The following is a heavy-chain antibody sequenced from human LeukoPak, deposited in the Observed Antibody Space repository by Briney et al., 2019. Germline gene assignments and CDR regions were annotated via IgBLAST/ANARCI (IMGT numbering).Heavy chain of an antibody. D-gene: IGHD6-19*01. CDR2: IYYTGST. CDR1: GFSINSYY. V-gene: IGHV4-59*01. CDR3: ARVGLGYYYYMDV. J-gene: IGHJ6*03. Sequence: PSETLSLTCTVSGFSINSYYWSWIRQPPGKGLEWIGYIYYTGSTNYNPSLKSRVTISVDTSKKHFSLKLTSVTAADTAVYYCARVGLGYYYYMDVWGKGTTVTVSS.